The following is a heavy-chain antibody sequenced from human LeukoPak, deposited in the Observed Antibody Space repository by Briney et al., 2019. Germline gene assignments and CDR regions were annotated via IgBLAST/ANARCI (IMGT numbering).Heavy chain of an antibody. CDR2: INHSGST. V-gene: IGHV4-34*01. Sequence: SETLSLTCAVYGGSFSDYYWSWIRQPPGKGLEWIGEINHSGSTNYNPSLKSRVTISVDTSKNQFSLKLSSVTAADTAVYYCASDGTGAGYYYDSSGYSSWGQGTLVTVSS. CDR3: ASDGTGAGYYYDSSGYSS. CDR1: GGSFSDYY. D-gene: IGHD3-22*01. J-gene: IGHJ5*02.